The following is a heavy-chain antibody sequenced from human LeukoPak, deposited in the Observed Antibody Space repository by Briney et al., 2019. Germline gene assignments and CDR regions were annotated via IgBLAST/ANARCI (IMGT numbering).Heavy chain of an antibody. J-gene: IGHJ6*02. D-gene: IGHD1-26*01. CDR3: ARVGVGARYYYGMDV. CDR1: GFTFSSYW. V-gene: IGHV3-74*01. CDR2: INSDGSST. Sequence: GGSLRLSCAASGFTFSSYWVHWVRQAPGKGLVWFSRINSDGSSTTYADSVKGRFTISRDNAKNTLYLQMNSLRAEDTAVYYCARVGVGARYYYGMDVWGQGTTVTVSS.